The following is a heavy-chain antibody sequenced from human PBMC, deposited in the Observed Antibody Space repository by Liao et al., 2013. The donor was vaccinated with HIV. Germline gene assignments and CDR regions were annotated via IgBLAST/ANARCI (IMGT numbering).Heavy chain of an antibody. Sequence: QLQLQESGPGLVKPSETLSLTCTVSGASIGDDDYYWNWIRQPPGKGLEWIGYISDSGGTDYNPSLKSRVTMSVDTSKNQFSLKLSSVTAADTAVYYCAREGLVYYDAFDIWGQGTMVTVSS. V-gene: IGHV4-30-4*08. CDR2: ISDSGGT. J-gene: IGHJ3*02. CDR1: GASIGDDDYY. CDR3: AREGLVYYDAFDI. D-gene: IGHD3/OR15-3a*01.